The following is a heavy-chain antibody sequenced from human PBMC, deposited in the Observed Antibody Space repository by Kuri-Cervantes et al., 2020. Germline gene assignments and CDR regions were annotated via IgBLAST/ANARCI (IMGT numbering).Heavy chain of an antibody. CDR2: IYYSGST. CDR3: ARVGSRGWYAGY. V-gene: IGHV4-59*01. J-gene: IGHJ4*02. Sequence: SETLSLTCSVSGGSISGYYWSWIRQPPGKGLEYIGYIYYSGSTNYNPSLKSRVIISVDTSKNQFSLKLSSVTAADTAVYYCARVGSRGWYAGYWGQGTLVTVSS. CDR1: GGSISGYY. D-gene: IGHD6-19*01.